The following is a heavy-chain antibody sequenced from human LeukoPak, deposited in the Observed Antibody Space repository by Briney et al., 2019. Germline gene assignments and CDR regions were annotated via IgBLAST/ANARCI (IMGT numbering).Heavy chain of an antibody. J-gene: IGHJ4*02. Sequence: PSETLSLTCTVSGDSISSYYWSWIRQPPGKGLEWIGYIYYSGSTYYNPSLKSRVTISIDTSKNQFSLKLSSVTAADTAVYYCARDLGGTFDYWGQGTLVTVSS. CDR1: GDSISSYY. D-gene: IGHD2-15*01. CDR2: IYYSGST. V-gene: IGHV4-59*01. CDR3: ARDLGGTFDY.